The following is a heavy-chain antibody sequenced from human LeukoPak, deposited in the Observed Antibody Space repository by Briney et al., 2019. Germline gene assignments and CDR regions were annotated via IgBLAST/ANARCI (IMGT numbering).Heavy chain of an antibody. V-gene: IGHV3-11*04. J-gene: IGHJ6*03. CDR3: TRDLRGADSYYYYYMDV. Sequence: GGSLRLSCAASGFTFSDYYMTWIRQAPGKGLEWVSYISSSGITIYYADSVKGRFTISRDNAKNSLYLQMNSLRAEDTAVYYCTRDLRGADSYYYYYMDVWGKGTTVTVSS. D-gene: IGHD3-10*01. CDR1: GFTFSDYY. CDR2: ISSSGITI.